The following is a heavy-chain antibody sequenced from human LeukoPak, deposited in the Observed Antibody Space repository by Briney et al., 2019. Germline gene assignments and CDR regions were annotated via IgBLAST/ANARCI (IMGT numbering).Heavy chain of an antibody. CDR1: GDSISRYY. J-gene: IGHJ3*02. V-gene: IGHV4-59*08. CDR2: IYYSGST. CDR3: ARSTPSYYYDSSGYPIDAFDI. Sequence: SDTLSLTCTVSGDSISRYYWSWIRQPPAKGLEWIGYIYYSGSTNYNPSLKSRVTISVETSKNQFSLKLSSVTAADTAVYYCARSTPSYYYDSSGYPIDAFDIWGQGTMVTVSS. D-gene: IGHD3-22*01.